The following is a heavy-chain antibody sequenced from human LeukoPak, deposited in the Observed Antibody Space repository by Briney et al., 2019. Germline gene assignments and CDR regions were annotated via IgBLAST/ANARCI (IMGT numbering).Heavy chain of an antibody. CDR1: GFTFSSYG. D-gene: IGHD1-26*01. CDR3: ARVNVVGATSFDY. J-gene: IGHJ4*02. V-gene: IGHV3-23*01. CDR2: ISGTGGST. Sequence: GGSLRLSCAASGFTFSSYGMTWVRQAPGKGLEWVSAISGTGGSTYYADSVKGRFTISRDNSKNTLYLQMNSLRAEDTAVYYCARVNVVGATSFDYWGQGTLVTVSS.